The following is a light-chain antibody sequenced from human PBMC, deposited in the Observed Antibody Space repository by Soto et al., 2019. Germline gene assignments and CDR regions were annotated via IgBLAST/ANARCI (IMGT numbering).Light chain of an antibody. Sequence: EIVLTQSPGTLSLSPGERATLSCRTSQSVSSSYLAWYQQRPGQAPRLLIYETSSRATGIPDRFSGSGSGTDFTLTISRLEPEDVAVYYCQQYFGSQYTFGQGTKLEI. CDR2: ETS. J-gene: IGKJ2*01. CDR1: QSVSSSY. CDR3: QQYFGSQYT. V-gene: IGKV3-20*01.